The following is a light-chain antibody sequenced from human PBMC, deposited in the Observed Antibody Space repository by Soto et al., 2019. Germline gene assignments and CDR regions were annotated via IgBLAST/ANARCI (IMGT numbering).Light chain of an antibody. CDR3: QYYGSTRNT. CDR1: ESGTSSH. V-gene: IGKV3-20*01. Sequence: EIVLTQSPDTLCLSPGERATLSCRASESGTSSHIAWYQQKPGQAPRLLIYSASSRATGIPDRFSGSGSGTDFTLTISTLEPEDFAVYYCQYYGSTRNTFVQGTRLEIK. J-gene: IGKJ5*01. CDR2: SAS.